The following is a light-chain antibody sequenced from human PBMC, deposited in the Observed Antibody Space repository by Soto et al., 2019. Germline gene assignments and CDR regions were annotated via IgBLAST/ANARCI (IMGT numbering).Light chain of an antibody. CDR2: AAS. CDR3: QQYYSYPRT. V-gene: IGKV1-8*01. CDR1: QGISSY. J-gene: IGKJ1*01. Sequence: AIRMTQSPSSLSASTGDRVTITCRASQGISSYLAWYQQKPWKAPKLLIYAASTLQSGVPSRFSGSGSGTDFTLTISCLQSEDFATSYCQQYYSYPRTFGQGTKVEIK.